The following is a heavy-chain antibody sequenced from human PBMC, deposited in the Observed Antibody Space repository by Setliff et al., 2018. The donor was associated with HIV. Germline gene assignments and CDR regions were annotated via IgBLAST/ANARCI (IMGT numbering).Heavy chain of an antibody. D-gene: IGHD3-10*01. J-gene: IGHJ3*02. Sequence: ASVKVSCKASGYTFTTYGISWVRQAPGQGLEWMGWISVYNGNTHYGQKFQGRVIVTAETSTSTAYMELTSPRSDDTAVYYCASEGITMVRGAIIRSAFDIWGQGTMVTVSS. V-gene: IGHV1-18*01. CDR3: ASEGITMVRGAIIRSAFDI. CDR2: ISVYNGNT. CDR1: GYTFTTYG.